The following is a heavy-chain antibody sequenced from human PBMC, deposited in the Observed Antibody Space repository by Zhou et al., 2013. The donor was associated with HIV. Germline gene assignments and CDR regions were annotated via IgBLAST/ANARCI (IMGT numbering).Heavy chain of an antibody. Sequence: QVQLQESGPGLVKPSETLSLTCAVSAYSISSGYFWGWIRQSPGKGLEWIGSIYQDGSTFYNPSLKSRVTISVDTSKNQQFSLKLSSVTAADTAIYYCARMLQGVPYYYYYYMDVWGKGTTVTVSS. J-gene: IGHJ6*03. V-gene: IGHV4-38-2*01. CDR1: AYSISSGYF. D-gene: IGHD3-16*01. CDR2: IYQDGST. CDR3: ARMLQGVPYYYYYYMDV.